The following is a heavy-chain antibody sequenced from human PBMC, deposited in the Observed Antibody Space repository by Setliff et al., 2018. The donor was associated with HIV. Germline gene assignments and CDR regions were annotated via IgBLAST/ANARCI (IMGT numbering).Heavy chain of an antibody. CDR1: GFTVSGHN. CDR2: IYSDGST. Sequence: GGSLRLSFAASGFTVSGHNMSWVRQAQGKGLEWVSTIYSDGSTYHADSVKGRFTLSRDNSKNTLYLQMNSLRAEDTAVYYCAGERYSGGWPEYFQHWGQGTLVTVSS. V-gene: IGHV3-53*05. CDR3: AGERYSGGWPEYFQH. J-gene: IGHJ1*01. D-gene: IGHD6-19*01.